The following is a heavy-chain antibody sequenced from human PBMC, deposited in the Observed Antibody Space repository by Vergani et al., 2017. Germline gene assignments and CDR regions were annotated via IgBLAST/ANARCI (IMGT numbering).Heavy chain of an antibody. Sequence: QVQLVESGGGVVQPGESLRLSCAASGFPFSTYGMHWVRQAPGRGLDWVALISYDGDTTYYEDSVKGRFTISRDNSKNTLFLQMHSLRVEDTALYYCAKFPLNITTPDRGDFGGQGSLVTVSS. CDR3: AKFPLNITTPDRGDF. CDR2: ISYDGDTT. J-gene: IGHJ4*02. D-gene: IGHD2-21*02. V-gene: IGHV3-30*18. CDR1: GFPFSTYG.